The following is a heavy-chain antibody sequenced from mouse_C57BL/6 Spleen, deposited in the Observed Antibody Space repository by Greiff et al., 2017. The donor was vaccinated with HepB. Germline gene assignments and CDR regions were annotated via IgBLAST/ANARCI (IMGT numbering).Heavy chain of an antibody. D-gene: IGHD1-1*01. CDR1: GFSLTSYG. Sequence: VQVVESGPGLVAPSQSLSITCTVSGFSLTSYGVHWVRQPPGKGLEWLVVIWSDGSTTYNSALKSRLSISKDNSKSQVFLKMNSLQTDDTAMYYCARQGDYYGSRGYYFDYWGQGTTLTVSS. J-gene: IGHJ2*01. CDR2: IWSDGST. CDR3: ARQGDYYGSRGYYFDY. V-gene: IGHV2-6-1*01.